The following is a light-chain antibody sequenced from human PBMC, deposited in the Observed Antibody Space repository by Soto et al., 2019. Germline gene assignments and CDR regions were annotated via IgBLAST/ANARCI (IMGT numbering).Light chain of an antibody. CDR2: AAS. CDR3: QQYYSYPRGLT. Sequence: AIRMTQSPSSFSASTGDRVTITCRASQGISSYLAWYQQKPGKAPKLLIYAASTLQSGVPSRFSGSGSGTDFTLTISCLQSEDFATYYCQQYYSYPRGLTFGGGTKV. J-gene: IGKJ4*01. CDR1: QGISSY. V-gene: IGKV1-8*01.